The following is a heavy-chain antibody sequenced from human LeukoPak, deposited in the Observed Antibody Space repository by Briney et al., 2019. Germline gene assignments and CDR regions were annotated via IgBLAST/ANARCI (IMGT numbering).Heavy chain of an antibody. J-gene: IGHJ1*01. CDR2: INHSGSS. CDR3: ARGEDGDYYFQH. Sequence: KPSETLSLTCAVYGGSFSGYYWSWIRQPPGKGLEWIGEINHSGSSKYNPSLKSRVTISVDTSKNQFSLKLSSVTATDTAVYYCARGEDGDYYFQHWGQGTLVTVSS. D-gene: IGHD4-17*01. V-gene: IGHV4-34*01. CDR1: GGSFSGYY.